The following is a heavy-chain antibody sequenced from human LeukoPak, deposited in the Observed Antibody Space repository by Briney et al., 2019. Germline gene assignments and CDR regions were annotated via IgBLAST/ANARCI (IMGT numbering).Heavy chain of an antibody. V-gene: IGHV3-74*01. CDR2: MKTDGSST. Sequence: PGGSLRLSCAASGFTFSSYWMHWVRQAPGKGLVSFSRMKTDGSSTTYADSVKGRFTISRDNAKNTLYLQMTSLSAEATAVYYCARDLSYGFDYWGQGTLVTVS. J-gene: IGHJ4*02. D-gene: IGHD1-26*01. CDR3: ARDLSYGFDY. CDR1: GFTFSSYW.